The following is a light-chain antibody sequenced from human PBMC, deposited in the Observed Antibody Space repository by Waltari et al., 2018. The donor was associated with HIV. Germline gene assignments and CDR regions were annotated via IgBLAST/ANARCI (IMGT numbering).Light chain of an antibody. CDR3: QHYNNWPPMYT. CDR1: QSVGSH. Sequence: EIVMTQSPATLSVSPGERVTLSCKASQSVGSHLAWYQQQPGQAPRLLIYAASARATGIPARFSGSASGTEFTLTISSLQSEDFAVYYCQHYNNWPPMYTFGQGTKLEIK. CDR2: AAS. V-gene: IGKV3-15*01. J-gene: IGKJ2*01.